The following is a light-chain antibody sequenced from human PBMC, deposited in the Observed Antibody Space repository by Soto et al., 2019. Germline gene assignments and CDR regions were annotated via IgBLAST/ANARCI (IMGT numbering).Light chain of an antibody. J-gene: IGKJ4*01. CDR3: KDYGSSPKPT. Sequence: EIVLTQSPGTLSLSPGERATLSCRASQSVSSSYLAWYQQKPGQAPRLLIYGASSRATGIPGRFSGSGSGKDFTLTTRRLEPKALAVYYCKDYGSSPKPTFGGGTKVEIK. CDR1: QSVSSSY. V-gene: IGKV3-20*01. CDR2: GAS.